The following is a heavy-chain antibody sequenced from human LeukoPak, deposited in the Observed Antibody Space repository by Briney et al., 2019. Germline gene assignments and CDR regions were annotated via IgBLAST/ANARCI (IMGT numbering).Heavy chain of an antibody. CDR3: ARMRAGTSYFDY. CDR2: ISWSSSYI. D-gene: IGHD6-13*01. CDR1: RFTYSTYS. Sequence: GGSLRLSCAASRFTYSTYSMNWVRQAPGKGLEWASYISWSSSYIYYADSVRGRFTISRDNTKNSLYLQMNSLRAEDTAVYYCARMRAGTSYFDYWGQGTLVTVSS. J-gene: IGHJ4*02. V-gene: IGHV3-21*01.